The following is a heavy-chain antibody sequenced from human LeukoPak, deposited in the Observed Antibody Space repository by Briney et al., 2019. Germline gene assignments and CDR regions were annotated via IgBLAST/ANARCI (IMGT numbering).Heavy chain of an antibody. V-gene: IGHV3-21*01. CDR3: ARWDDLFLIDF. CDR2: ISTSSSSK. CDR1: GFTFSSYR. D-gene: IGHD3-9*01. J-gene: IGHJ4*02. Sequence: GGSLRLSCAVSGFTFSSYRMSWVRQAPGKGLEWVSSISTSSSSKYYADSVKGRFTISRDNAKNSLDLQTNSLRAEDTAVYYCARWDDLFLIDFWGQGTLVTVSS.